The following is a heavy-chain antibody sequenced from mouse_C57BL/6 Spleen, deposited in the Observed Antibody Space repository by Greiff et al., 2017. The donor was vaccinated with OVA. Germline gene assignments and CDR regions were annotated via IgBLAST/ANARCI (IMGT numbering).Heavy chain of an antibody. J-gene: IGHJ4*01. CDR3: AISGTYYAMDY. CDR2: IYPGDGDT. V-gene: IGHV1-80*01. CDR1: GYAFSSYW. D-gene: IGHD4-1*01. Sequence: LQESGAELVKPGASVKISCKASGYAFSSYWMNWVKQRPGKGLEWIGQIYPGDGDTNYNGKFKGKATLTADKSSSTAYMQLSSLTSEDSAVYFCAISGTYYAMDYWGQGTSVTVSS.